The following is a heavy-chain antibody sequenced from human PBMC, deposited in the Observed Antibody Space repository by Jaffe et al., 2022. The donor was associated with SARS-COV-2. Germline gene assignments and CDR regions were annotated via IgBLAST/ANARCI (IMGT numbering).Heavy chain of an antibody. CDR3: AKDGYGDYGDAYYYYYGMDV. Sequence: EVQLLESGGGLVQPGGSLRLSCAASGFTFSSYAMSWVRQAPGKGLEWVSAISGSGGSTYYADSVKGRFTISRDNSKNTLYLQMNSLRAEDTAVYYCAKDGYGDYGDAYYYYYGMDVWGQGTTVTVSS. V-gene: IGHV3-23*01. CDR2: ISGSGGST. CDR1: GFTFSSYA. J-gene: IGHJ6*02. D-gene: IGHD4-17*01.